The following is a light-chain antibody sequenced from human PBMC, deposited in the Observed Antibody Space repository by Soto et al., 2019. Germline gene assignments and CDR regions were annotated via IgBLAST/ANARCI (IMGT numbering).Light chain of an antibody. V-gene: IGKV3D-15*01. Sequence: VMTQSPATVSASPGEGATLSCRASRSVGRSLAWYQQKSGQAPRLLIFSASTRATDIPARFSGSGSGTEFALSISSLQSEDIAIYYCQQYYFWPLSFGGGTKVEI. CDR3: QQYYFWPLS. J-gene: IGKJ4*01. CDR2: SAS. CDR1: RSVGRS.